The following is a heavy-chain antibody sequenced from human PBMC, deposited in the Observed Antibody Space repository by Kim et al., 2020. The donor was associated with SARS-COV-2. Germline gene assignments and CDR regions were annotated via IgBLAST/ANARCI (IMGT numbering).Heavy chain of an antibody. CDR3: TWDSYFFFAH. CDR1: GFTFSDAW. Sequence: GGSLRLSCAASGFTFSDAWMSWVRQAPGKGLEWVARIKSKGVGETTDYAAPVKGRFSISRDDSRNTVYLHMNSLKTEDAAIYFCTWDSYFFFAHWGQGTLVTVPS. V-gene: IGHV3-15*01. CDR2: IKSKGVGETT. D-gene: IGHD1-26*01. J-gene: IGHJ4*02.